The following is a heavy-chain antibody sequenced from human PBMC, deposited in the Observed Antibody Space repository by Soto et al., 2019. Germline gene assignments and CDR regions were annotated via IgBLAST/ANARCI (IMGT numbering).Heavy chain of an antibody. CDR2: INPSGGST. Sequence: GASVKVSCKASGYTFTSYYMHWVRQAPGQGLEWMGIINPSGGSTSYAQKFQGRVTMTRDTSTSTVYMELSSLRSEDTAVYYCARDQHYYDSSGYYGAGMDVWGQGTTVTVSS. V-gene: IGHV1-46*01. CDR1: GYTFTSYY. CDR3: ARDQHYYDSSGYYGAGMDV. D-gene: IGHD3-22*01. J-gene: IGHJ6*02.